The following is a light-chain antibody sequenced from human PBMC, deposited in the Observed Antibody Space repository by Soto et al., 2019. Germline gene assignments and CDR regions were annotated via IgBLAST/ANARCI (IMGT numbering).Light chain of an antibody. V-gene: IGKV3-11*01. Sequence: EIVLTHSPATLPLSPWEIATLSCRASQSVSSSLAWYQQKPGQAPRLLIYDASNRATGIPARFSGSGSETDFTLTISSLEPEDFAVYYCQQRRNWPRFTFGQGTRLEIK. CDR3: QQRRNWPRFT. CDR1: QSVSSS. J-gene: IGKJ5*01. CDR2: DAS.